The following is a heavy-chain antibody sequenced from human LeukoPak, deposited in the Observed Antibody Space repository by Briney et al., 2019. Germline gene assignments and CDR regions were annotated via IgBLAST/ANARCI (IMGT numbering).Heavy chain of an antibody. Sequence: GASVKVSCKASGGTSSSYAISWVRQAPGQGLEWMGRIIPILGIANYAQKFQGRVTITADKSTSTAYMELSSLRSEDTAVYYCARGDSSSWYEEANYFDYWGQGTLVTVSS. J-gene: IGHJ4*02. CDR3: ARGDSSSWYEEANYFDY. CDR1: GGTSSSYA. CDR2: IIPILGIA. V-gene: IGHV1-69*04. D-gene: IGHD6-13*01.